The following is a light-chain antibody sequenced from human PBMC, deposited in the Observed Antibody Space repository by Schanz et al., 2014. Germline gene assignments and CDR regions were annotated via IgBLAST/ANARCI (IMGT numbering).Light chain of an antibody. CDR2: EAS. Sequence: EIVLTQSPGTLSLSPGDRATLSCRASQSITRNYLAWYQQKPGQPPRLLIYEASNRATGIPARFSGSGSGTDFTLTISRLEPEDFAVYYCLQYDSWPPGTFGQGTKVDIK. CDR3: LQYDSWPPGT. V-gene: IGKV3-20*01. J-gene: IGKJ1*01. CDR1: QSITRNY.